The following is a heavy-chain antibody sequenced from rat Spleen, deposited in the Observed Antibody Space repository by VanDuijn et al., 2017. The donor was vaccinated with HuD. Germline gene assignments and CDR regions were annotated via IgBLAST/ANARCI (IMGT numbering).Heavy chain of an antibody. D-gene: IGHD1-2*01. Sequence: QVQLKESGPGLVQPSQTLSLTCTVSGFSLISYSVSWVRQPPGKGLEWMGGIWGDGSTNYNSALKSRLSISRDTSKSQVFLKMSSLKTEDTATYYCARGGTYRGFDYWGQGVMVTVSS. CDR1: GFSLISYS. CDR2: IWGDGST. V-gene: IGHV2-13*01. CDR3: ARGGTYRGFDY. J-gene: IGHJ2*01.